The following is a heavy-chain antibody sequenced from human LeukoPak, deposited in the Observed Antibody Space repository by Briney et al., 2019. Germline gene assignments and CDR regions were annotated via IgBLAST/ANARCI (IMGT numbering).Heavy chain of an antibody. J-gene: IGHJ4*02. D-gene: IGHD3-22*01. CDR3: ARTYYYDSSGYTSFDY. CDR1: GGSFSGYY. CDR2: INHSGST. V-gene: IGHV4-34*01. Sequence: SETLSLTCAVYGGSFSGYYWSWIRQPPGKGLEWIGEINHSGSTNYNPSLKSRVTISVDTSKNQFPLKLSSVTAADTAVYYCARTYYYDSSGYTSFDYWGQGTLVTVSS.